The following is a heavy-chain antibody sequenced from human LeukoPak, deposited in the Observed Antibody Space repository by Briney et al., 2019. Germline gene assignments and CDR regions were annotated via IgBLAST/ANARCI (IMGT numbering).Heavy chain of an antibody. Sequence: GASVKVSCKASGYTFTSYGISWVRQAPGQGLEWMGWISAYNGNTNYAQKLQGRVTMTTDTSTSTAYMELRSLRSDDTAVYYCARGQLAVVVAAPGYWGQGTLVTVSS. J-gene: IGHJ4*02. D-gene: IGHD2-15*01. CDR3: ARGQLAVVVAAPGY. V-gene: IGHV1-18*01. CDR1: GYTFTSYG. CDR2: ISAYNGNT.